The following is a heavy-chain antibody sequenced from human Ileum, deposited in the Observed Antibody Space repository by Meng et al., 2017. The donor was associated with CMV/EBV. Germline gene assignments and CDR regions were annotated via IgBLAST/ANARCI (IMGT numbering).Heavy chain of an antibody. Sequence: LTCAVYVGSFSRYYWSWIRQPPGKGLEWIGEINHSGSTNYNPSLKSRVTISVDTSKNQFSLKLSSVTAADTAVYYCARGPTNLNWFDPWGQGTLVTVSS. J-gene: IGHJ5*02. CDR3: ARGPTNLNWFDP. CDR1: VGSFSRYY. D-gene: IGHD5-12*01. V-gene: IGHV4-34*01. CDR2: INHSGST.